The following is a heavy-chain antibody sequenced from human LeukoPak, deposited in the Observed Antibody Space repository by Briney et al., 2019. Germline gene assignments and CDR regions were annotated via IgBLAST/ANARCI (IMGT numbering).Heavy chain of an antibody. Sequence: ASVKVSCKASGYTFTSYGISWVRQAPGQGLEWMGWISANDGNTDYPQKLQGRVTMTTDTSTSTAYMELRSPRSDDTAVCYCARESHVTREDYWGQGTLVTVSS. D-gene: IGHD3-10*01. J-gene: IGHJ4*02. CDR2: ISANDGNT. CDR1: GYTFTSYG. CDR3: ARESHVTREDY. V-gene: IGHV1-18*01.